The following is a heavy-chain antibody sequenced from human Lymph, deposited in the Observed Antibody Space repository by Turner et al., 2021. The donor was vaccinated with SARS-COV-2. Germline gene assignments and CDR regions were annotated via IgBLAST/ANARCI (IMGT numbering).Heavy chain of an antibody. D-gene: IGHD5-12*01. V-gene: IGHV3-43*02. CDR3: AKEGLSGRRLQFVPYFAY. Sequence: EVPLVESGGCVVQPGGSLRLSCSAPGFPFDDYAMNWVRQAPGKGLEWVALNCGEGGRKYYRDSEKGRFTNARDNSKNSLYQKINSLRTEDTALYYCAKEGLSGRRLQFVPYFAYWGQGTLVSVSS. J-gene: IGHJ4*02. CDR2: NCGEGGRK. CDR1: GFPFDDYA.